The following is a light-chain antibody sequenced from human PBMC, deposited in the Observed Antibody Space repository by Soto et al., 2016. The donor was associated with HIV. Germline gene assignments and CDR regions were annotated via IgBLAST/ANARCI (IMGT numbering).Light chain of an antibody. CDR1: SLRNYY. Sequence: SSELTQDPAVSVALGQTVRITYQGDSLRNYYASWYHQKPGQAPVLVIYGKNKRPSGIPDRFSGSRSGNTGSLTITGVQAEDEADYYCASRDSRSMHVIFGGGTKVTVL. CDR3: ASRDSRSMHVI. CDR2: GKN. J-gene: IGLJ2*01. V-gene: IGLV3-19*01.